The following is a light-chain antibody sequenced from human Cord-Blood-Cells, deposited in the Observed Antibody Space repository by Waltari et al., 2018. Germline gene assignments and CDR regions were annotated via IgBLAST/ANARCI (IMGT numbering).Light chain of an antibody. Sequence: IVMNQSPATLSVSPGERATLSCRASQSVSRKLAWSQQKPGQAPRLLIYGSSTRATGISARFSGSGSGTEFTLTISSLQSEDVAVYYCQQYNNWPYTFGQGTKLEIK. V-gene: IGKV3D-15*01. CDR1: QSVSRK. CDR3: QQYNNWPYT. CDR2: GSS. J-gene: IGKJ2*01.